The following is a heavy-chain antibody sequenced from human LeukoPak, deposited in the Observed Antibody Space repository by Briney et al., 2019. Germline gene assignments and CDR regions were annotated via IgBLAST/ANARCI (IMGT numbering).Heavy chain of an antibody. CDR1: GYTFTAYY. D-gene: IGHD2-21*01. CDR2: INPNSGGT. Sequence: ASVKVSCKASGYTFTAYYLHWVRQAPGQRLEWMGWINPNSGGTNYAQKFQGRVTMTRDTSISTAYMELSRLRSDDTAVYYCARYQVIVSYDYWGQGTLVTVSS. J-gene: IGHJ4*02. CDR3: ARYQVIVSYDY. V-gene: IGHV1-2*02.